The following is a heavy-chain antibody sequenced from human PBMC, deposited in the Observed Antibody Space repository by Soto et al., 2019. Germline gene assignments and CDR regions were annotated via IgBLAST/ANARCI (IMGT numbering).Heavy chain of an antibody. V-gene: IGHV1-18*01. Sequence: ASAKVSCKASGYTFTSYGISWVRQAPGQGLEWMGWISAYNGNTNYAQKLQGRVTMTTDTSTSTAYMELRSLRSDDTAVYYCARDRGNIVVVVAAIGDAFDIWGQGTMVTVSS. CDR3: ARDRGNIVVVVAAIGDAFDI. CDR1: GYTFTSYG. D-gene: IGHD2-15*01. J-gene: IGHJ3*02. CDR2: ISAYNGNT.